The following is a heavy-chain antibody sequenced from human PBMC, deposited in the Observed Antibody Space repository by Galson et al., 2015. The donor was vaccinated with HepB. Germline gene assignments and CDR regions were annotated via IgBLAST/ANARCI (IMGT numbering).Heavy chain of an antibody. CDR2: ISGYNRNT. Sequence: SVKVSCKASGYTFTSYGVSWVRQAPGQGLDWMGWISGYNRNTNYAQKFQGRVTITTDTSTTTAYMELWGLRSDDTAVYYCARDSPYYDFWSRAINWFDPWGQGTLVTVSS. V-gene: IGHV1-18*01. J-gene: IGHJ5*02. D-gene: IGHD3-3*01. CDR3: ARDSPYYDFWSRAINWFDP. CDR1: GYTFTSYG.